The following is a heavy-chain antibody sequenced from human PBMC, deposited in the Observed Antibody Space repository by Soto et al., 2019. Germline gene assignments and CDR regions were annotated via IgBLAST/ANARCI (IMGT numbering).Heavy chain of an antibody. D-gene: IGHD3-10*01. J-gene: IGHJ4*02. CDR2: ISYDGSNK. CDR3: ANPRGVNDY. V-gene: IGHV3-30-3*01. Sequence: GGSLRLSCAASGFTFSSYAMHWVRQAPGKGLEWVAVISYDGSNKYYADSVKGRFTISRDNSKNTLYLQMNSLRAEDTAVYYCANPRGVNDYWGQGTLVTVSS. CDR1: GFTFSSYA.